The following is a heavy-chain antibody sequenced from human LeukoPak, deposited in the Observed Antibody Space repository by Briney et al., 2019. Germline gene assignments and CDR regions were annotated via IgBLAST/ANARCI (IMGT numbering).Heavy chain of an antibody. Sequence: ASVKVSCKASGYTFTSYAMHWVRQAPGQRLEWMGWINAGNGNTKYSQKFQGRVTITRDTSASTAYMELSSLRSEDTAVYYCATSALVYCSSTSCYGDYYYYGMDVWGQGTTVTVSS. CDR1: GYTFTSYA. CDR3: ATSALVYCSSTSCYGDYYYYGMDV. J-gene: IGHJ6*02. CDR2: INAGNGNT. V-gene: IGHV1-3*01. D-gene: IGHD2-2*01.